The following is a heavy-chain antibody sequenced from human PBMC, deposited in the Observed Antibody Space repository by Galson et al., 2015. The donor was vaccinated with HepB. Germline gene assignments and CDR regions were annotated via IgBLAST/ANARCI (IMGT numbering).Heavy chain of an antibody. D-gene: IGHD5-18*01. CDR1: GFTFSDYY. CDR2: ISSSSSYT. J-gene: IGHJ2*01. CDR3: ARGDTAMGSGGYFDL. V-gene: IGHV3-11*06. Sequence: SLRLSCAASGFTFSDYYMSWIRQAPGKGLEWVSYISSSSSYTNYADSVKGRFTISRDNAKNSLYLQMNSLRAEDTAVYYCARGDTAMGSGGYFDLWGRGTLVTVSS.